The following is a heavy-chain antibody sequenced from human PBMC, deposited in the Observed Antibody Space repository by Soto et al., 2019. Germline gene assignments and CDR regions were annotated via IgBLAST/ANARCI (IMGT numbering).Heavy chain of an antibody. CDR1: GFTFENYA. V-gene: IGHV3-9*01. J-gene: IGHJ4*02. Sequence: EVQLVESGGGLVQPGRSLRLSCAASGFTFENYAMHWVRHAPGKGLEWVSGISWHSGNIGYADSVRGRFTISRDNSKNTLYLQRNSLRPEDTGLYYWAKVELYSNYEYSVDYWGQGTLVAVSS. CDR3: AKVELYSNYEYSVDY. CDR2: ISWHSGNI. D-gene: IGHD4-4*01.